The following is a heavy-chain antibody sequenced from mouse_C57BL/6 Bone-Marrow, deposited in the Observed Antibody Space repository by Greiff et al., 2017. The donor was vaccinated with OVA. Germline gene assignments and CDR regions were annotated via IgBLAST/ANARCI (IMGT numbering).Heavy chain of an antibody. Sequence: VKVVESGPGLVAPSQSLSITCTVSGFSLTSCAISWVRQPPGKGLEWLGVIWTGGGTNYNSALKSRLSISKDNSKSQVFLKMNSLQTDDTARYYCARKAGYYGSRNWYFDVWGTGTTVTVSS. D-gene: IGHD1-1*01. CDR2: IWTGGGT. V-gene: IGHV2-9-1*01. J-gene: IGHJ1*03. CDR3: ARKAGYYGSRNWYFDV. CDR1: GFSLTSCA.